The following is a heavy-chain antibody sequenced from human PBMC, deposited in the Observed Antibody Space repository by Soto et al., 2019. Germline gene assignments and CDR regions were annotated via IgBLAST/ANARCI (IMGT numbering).Heavy chain of an antibody. J-gene: IGHJ3*02. Sequence: SETLSLTCTVSGGSTSSYYWCWIRQPAGKGLEWIGRIYTSGSTNYNPSLKSRVTMSVDTSKNQFSLKLSSVTAADTAVYYRARALIAARPGAFDIWGQGTMVTVSS. CDR2: IYTSGST. CDR1: GGSTSSYY. D-gene: IGHD6-6*01. V-gene: IGHV4-4*07. CDR3: ARALIAARPGAFDI.